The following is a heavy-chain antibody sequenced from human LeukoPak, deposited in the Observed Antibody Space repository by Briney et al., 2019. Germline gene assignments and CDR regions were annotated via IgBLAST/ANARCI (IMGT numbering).Heavy chain of an antibody. CDR3: ARGQVDYYGSGSYYIPRYYYYYYMDV. CDR2: INHSGST. D-gene: IGHD3-10*01. J-gene: IGHJ6*03. V-gene: IGHV4-34*01. CDR1: GGSFSGYY. Sequence: PSETLSLTCAVYGGSFSGYYWSWIRQPPGKGLEWIGEINHSGSTNHNPSLTSRVTLSVDTSKNHFSLKLSSVTAADTAVYYCARGQVDYYGSGSYYIPRYYYYYYMDVWGKGTTVTVSS.